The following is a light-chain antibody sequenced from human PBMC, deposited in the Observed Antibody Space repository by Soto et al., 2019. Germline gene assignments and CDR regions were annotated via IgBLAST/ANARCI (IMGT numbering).Light chain of an antibody. Sequence: QSVLTQPPSASGTPGQRVTISCSGRSSNIGSNYGYWYQQFPGTAPKLLIYSNNQRASGVPDRFSGSKSGTSASLAISGLRSEDEADYYCAAWDDSLSGYVFGTGTKVTVL. CDR3: AAWDDSLSGYV. CDR1: SSNIGSNY. CDR2: SNN. V-gene: IGLV1-47*02. J-gene: IGLJ1*01.